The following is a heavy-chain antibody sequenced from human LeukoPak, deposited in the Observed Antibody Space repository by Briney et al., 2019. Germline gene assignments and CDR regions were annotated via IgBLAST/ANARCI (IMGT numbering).Heavy chain of an antibody. CDR2: IYSGGST. Sequence: GGSLRLSCAASGFTFSSYAMSWVRQAPGKGLEWVSVIYSGGSTYYADSVKGRFTISRDNSKNTLYLQMNSLRAEDTAVYYCARDLDYWGQGTLVTVSS. CDR1: GFTFSSYA. V-gene: IGHV3-53*01. J-gene: IGHJ4*02. CDR3: ARDLDY.